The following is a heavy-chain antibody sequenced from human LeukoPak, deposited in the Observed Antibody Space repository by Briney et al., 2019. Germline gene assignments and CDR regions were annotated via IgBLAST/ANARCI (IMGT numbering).Heavy chain of an antibody. CDR3: ASRRMGYYGSGSYYYYYYYMDV. Sequence: GGSLRLSCAASGFTFSSYWMSWVRQAPGKGLEWAANIKQDGSEKYYVDSVKGRFTISRDNAKNSLYLQMNSLRAEDTAVYYCASRRMGYYGSGSYYYYYYYMDVWGKGTTVTVSS. CDR1: GFTFSSYW. J-gene: IGHJ6*03. CDR2: IKQDGSEK. V-gene: IGHV3-7*01. D-gene: IGHD3-10*01.